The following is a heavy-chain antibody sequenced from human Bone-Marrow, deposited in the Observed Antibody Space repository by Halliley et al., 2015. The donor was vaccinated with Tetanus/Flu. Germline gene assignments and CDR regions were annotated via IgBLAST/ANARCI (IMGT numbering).Heavy chain of an antibody. CDR3: AREGYDFWSGYFNY. D-gene: IGHD3-3*01. J-gene: IGHJ4*02. Sequence: ISYSSRSTYYADSVKGRFTISRDNSKSTLYLQMNSLRAEDTAIYYCAREGYDFWSGYFNYWGQGTLVTVSS. CDR2: ISYSSRST. V-gene: IGHV3-23*01.